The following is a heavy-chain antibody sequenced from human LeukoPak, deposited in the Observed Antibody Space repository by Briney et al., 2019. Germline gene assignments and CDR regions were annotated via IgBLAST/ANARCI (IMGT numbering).Heavy chain of an antibody. CDR3: AKGQELDDGVFDS. Sequence: PGGSLRLSCAVSGFTSSSYSMNWVRQAPGKGLEWVSTIRSNGETTYNADSVKGRFTISRDNSKKTLYLQLNSLRVEDTAIYYCAKGQELDDGVFDSWGQGTLVTVSS. D-gene: IGHD1-1*01. V-gene: IGHV3-23*01. CDR2: IRSNGETT. CDR1: GFTSSSYS. J-gene: IGHJ4*02.